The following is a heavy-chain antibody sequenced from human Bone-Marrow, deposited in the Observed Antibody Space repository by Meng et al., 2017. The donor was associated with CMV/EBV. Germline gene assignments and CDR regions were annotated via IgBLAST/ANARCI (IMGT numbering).Heavy chain of an antibody. J-gene: IGHJ6*01. CDR3: AREDAFYGMDV. V-gene: IGHV4-31*03. CDR2: IFSSGGA. CDR1: GGSINSGGYF. Sequence: SETLSLTCTVSGGSINSGGYFWSWIRQHPGKGLEWIGYIFSSGGAYYNPSLKSRLTISLDTSKNQFSLKLSSVTAADTAVYYCAREDAFYGMDVWGQGTAVTVSS.